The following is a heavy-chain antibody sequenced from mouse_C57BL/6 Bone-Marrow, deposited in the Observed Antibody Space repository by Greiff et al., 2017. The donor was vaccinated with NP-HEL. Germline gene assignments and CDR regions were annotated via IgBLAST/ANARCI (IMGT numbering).Heavy chain of an antibody. CDR2: IYPRSGNT. CDR3: ARSGWLLAFAY. Sequence: VQLQQSGAELARPGASVKLSCKASGYTFTSYGISWVKQSTGQGLEWIGEIYPRSGNTYYNEKFKGKATLTADKSSSTAYMELRSLTSEDSAVYFCARSGWLLAFAYWGQGTLVTVSA. V-gene: IGHV1-81*01. J-gene: IGHJ3*01. D-gene: IGHD2-3*01. CDR1: GYTFTSYG.